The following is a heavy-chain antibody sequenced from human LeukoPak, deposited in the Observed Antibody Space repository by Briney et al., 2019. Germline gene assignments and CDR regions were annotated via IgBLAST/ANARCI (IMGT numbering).Heavy chain of an antibody. D-gene: IGHD2-2*01. CDR1: GGSISSYY. Sequence: SETLSLTCTVSGGSISSYYWSWIRQPPGKGLEWIGYIYYSGSTNYNPSLKSRVTISVDTSKNQLSLKLSSVTAADTAVYYCARLVDCSSTSCYDWYFDLWGRGTLVTVSS. CDR2: IYYSGST. CDR3: ARLVDCSSTSCYDWYFDL. J-gene: IGHJ2*01. V-gene: IGHV4-59*08.